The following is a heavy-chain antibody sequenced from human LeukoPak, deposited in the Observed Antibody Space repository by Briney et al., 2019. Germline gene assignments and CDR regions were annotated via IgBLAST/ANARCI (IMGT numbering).Heavy chain of an antibody. J-gene: IGHJ6*03. Sequence: PGGSLRLSCAASGFTFSSYAMSWVRQAPGKGLEWVSAISGSGGSTYYADSVKGRFTISRDNSKNTLYLQMNSLRAEDTAVYYCAKGYCSSTSCHSYYYYMDVWGKGTTVTVPS. CDR1: GFTFSSYA. D-gene: IGHD2-2*01. V-gene: IGHV3-23*01. CDR2: ISGSGGST. CDR3: AKGYCSSTSCHSYYYYMDV.